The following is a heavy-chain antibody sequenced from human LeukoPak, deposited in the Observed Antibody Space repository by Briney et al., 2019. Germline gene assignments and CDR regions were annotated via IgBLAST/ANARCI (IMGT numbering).Heavy chain of an antibody. Sequence: SETLSLTCTVSGGSISSYYWSWIRQPPGKGLEWLGYIYYSGSTNYNPSLKSRVTISVDTSKNQFSLKLSSVTAADTAVYYCARFGELSSSVDYWGQGTLVTVSS. CDR3: ARFGELSSSVDY. CDR2: IYYSGST. D-gene: IGHD3-10*01. CDR1: GGSISSYY. V-gene: IGHV4-59*01. J-gene: IGHJ4*02.